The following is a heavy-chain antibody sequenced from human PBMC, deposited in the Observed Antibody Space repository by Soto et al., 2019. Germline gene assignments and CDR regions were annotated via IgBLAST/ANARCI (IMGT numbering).Heavy chain of an antibody. J-gene: IGHJ4*02. CDR1: GGSISSSSYY. D-gene: IGHD3-10*01. V-gene: IGHV4-39*01. CDR2: IYYSGST. Sequence: QLQLQESGPGLVKPSETLSLTCTVSGGSISSSSYYWGWIRQPPGKGLEWIGSIYYSGSTYYNPCPKRGVTISVDTSKNQFSLKLSSLTAADTAVYYCARSLITMVPGADWGQGALVTVSS. CDR3: ARSLITMVPGAD.